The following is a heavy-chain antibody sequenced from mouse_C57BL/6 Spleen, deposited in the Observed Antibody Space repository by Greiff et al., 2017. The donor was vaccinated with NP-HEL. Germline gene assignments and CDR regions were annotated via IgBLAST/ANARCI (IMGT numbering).Heavy chain of an antibody. Sequence: EVKLMESGGGLVQPKGSLKLSCAASGFSFNTYAMNWVRQAPGKGLEWVARIRSKSNNYATYYADSVKDRFTISRDDSESMLYLQMNNLKTEDTAMYYCVRLRYYYAMDYWGQGTSVTVSS. J-gene: IGHJ4*01. CDR3: VRLRYYYAMDY. CDR2: IRSKSNNYAT. CDR1: GFSFNTYA. V-gene: IGHV10-1*01.